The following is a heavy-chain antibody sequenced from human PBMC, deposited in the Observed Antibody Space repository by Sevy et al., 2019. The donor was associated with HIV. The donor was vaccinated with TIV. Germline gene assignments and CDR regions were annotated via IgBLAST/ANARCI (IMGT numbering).Heavy chain of an antibody. D-gene: IGHD2-8*01. CDR2: MYSGGST. CDR1: GFTVSSNH. CDR3: ARGPRTYCTNGVCANDVFDI. J-gene: IGHJ3*02. V-gene: IGHV3-53*01. Sequence: GGYLRLFCAASGFTVSSNHMSWVRQAPGKGLACVSVMYSGGSTNYADSVKGRLTISRDNSKNTLYLQMNSLRAEDTAVYYCARGPRTYCTNGVCANDVFDIWGQGTLVTVSS.